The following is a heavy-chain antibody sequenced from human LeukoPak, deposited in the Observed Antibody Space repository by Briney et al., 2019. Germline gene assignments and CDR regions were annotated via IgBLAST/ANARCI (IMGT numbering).Heavy chain of an antibody. Sequence: GGSLRLSCAASGFTFSNSWMHWVRQAPGRGLVWVSRINSDGSSTRYADSVKGRFTISRDNAKNTLYLQMNSLRAEDTAVYYCARENIVAYYFDYWGQGALVTVSS. V-gene: IGHV3-74*01. CDR1: GFTFSNSW. D-gene: IGHD5-12*01. CDR2: INSDGSST. J-gene: IGHJ4*02. CDR3: ARENIVAYYFDY.